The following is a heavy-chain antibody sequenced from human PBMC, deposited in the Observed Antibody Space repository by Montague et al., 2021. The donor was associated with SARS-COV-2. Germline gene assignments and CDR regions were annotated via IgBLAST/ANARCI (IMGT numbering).Heavy chain of an antibody. CDR1: GGSFSRYY. Sequence: SETLSLTCAVSGGSFSRYYWSWIRQPPGKGLEWIGEISHNGNTKYNPSLQSRVSISLDTSRNQFSLKVSSVTAADTAIYYCARLGDGIVPSPILGLGPYYSFYYRDVWGKGTTVTVSS. CDR2: ISHNGNT. D-gene: IGHD2-2*02. V-gene: IGHV4-34*01. J-gene: IGHJ6*03. CDR3: ARLGDGIVPSPILGLGPYYSFYYRDV.